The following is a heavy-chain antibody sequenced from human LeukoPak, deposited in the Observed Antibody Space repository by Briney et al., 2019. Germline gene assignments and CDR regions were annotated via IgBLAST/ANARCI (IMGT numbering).Heavy chain of an antibody. Sequence: SETLSLTCAVYGGSFSGYYWSWIRQHPGKGLEWIGYIYYSGSTYYNPSLKSRVTISVDTSKNQFSLKLSSVTAADTAVYYCARDGLVWGQGTLVTVSS. J-gene: IGHJ4*02. V-gene: IGHV4-31*11. CDR2: IYYSGST. CDR3: ARDGLV. CDR1: GGSFSGYY. D-gene: IGHD6-6*01.